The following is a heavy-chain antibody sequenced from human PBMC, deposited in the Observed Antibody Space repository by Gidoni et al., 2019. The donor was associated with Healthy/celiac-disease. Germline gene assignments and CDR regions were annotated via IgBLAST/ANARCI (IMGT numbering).Heavy chain of an antibody. CDR3: ARGGVPAAMWSIAVAGPWYFDL. CDR2: IYSGGST. D-gene: IGHD6-19*01. CDR1: GFTVSSNS. Sequence: EVQLVESGGGLIQPGGSLRLSCAASGFTVSSNSMSWVRQAPGKGLEWVSVIYSGGSTYYADSVKGRFTISRDNSKNTLYLQMNSLRAEDTAVYYCARGGVPAAMWSIAVAGPWYFDLWGRGTLVTVSS. J-gene: IGHJ2*01. V-gene: IGHV3-53*01.